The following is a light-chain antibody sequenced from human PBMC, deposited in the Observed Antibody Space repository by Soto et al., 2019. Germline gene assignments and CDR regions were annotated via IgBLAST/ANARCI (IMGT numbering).Light chain of an antibody. CDR3: QQSYSTPRT. V-gene: IGKV1-39*01. CDR1: QGISTY. Sequence: DIPLTQSPSSLSASVGDRVTITCRASQGISTYLNWYQQKPGKAPKLLIYAASSLQSGVPSRFSGSGSGTDFTLTISSLQPEDFATYYCQQSYSTPRTFGQGTKVDIK. CDR2: AAS. J-gene: IGKJ1*01.